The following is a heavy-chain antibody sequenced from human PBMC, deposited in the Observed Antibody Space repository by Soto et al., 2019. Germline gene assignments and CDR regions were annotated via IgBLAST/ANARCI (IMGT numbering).Heavy chain of an antibody. J-gene: IGHJ4*02. V-gene: IGHV3-7*01. Sequence: EVQLVESGGGLVQPGGSLRLSCAASGFTFSNYWMSWVRQAPGKGLEWVANIKQDGSEKYYVDSVKGRFTISRDNAKNSLYLQMNSLRAEDTAVYYCASQDYCTGSSCSTVDYWGQGTLVTVSS. CDR2: IKQDGSEK. D-gene: IGHD2-15*01. CDR1: GFTFSNYW. CDR3: ASQDYCTGSSCSTVDY.